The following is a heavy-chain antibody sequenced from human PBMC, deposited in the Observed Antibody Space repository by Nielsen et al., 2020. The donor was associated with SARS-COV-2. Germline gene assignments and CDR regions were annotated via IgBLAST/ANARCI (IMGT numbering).Heavy chain of an antibody. J-gene: IGHJ6*02. Sequence: ASVKVSCKASGYTFTSYGISWVRQAPGQGLEWMGWISAYNGNTNYAQKLQGRVTMTTDTSTSTAYMELGSLRSDDTAVYYCARVISGSSDWYSYYYGMDVWGQGTTVTVSS. CDR2: ISAYNGNT. CDR3: ARVISGSSDWYSYYYGMDV. V-gene: IGHV1-18*01. CDR1: GYTFTSYG. D-gene: IGHD6-19*01.